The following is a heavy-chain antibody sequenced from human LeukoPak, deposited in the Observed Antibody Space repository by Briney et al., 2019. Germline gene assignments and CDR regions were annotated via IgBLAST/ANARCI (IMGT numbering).Heavy chain of an antibody. CDR1: GGTFSSYA. Sequence: ASVKVSCKASGGTFSSYAISWVRQASGQGLEWMGGIIPIFGTANYAQKFQGRVTITTDESTSTAYMELSSLRSEDTAVYYCARDATGTPASYWGQGTLVTVSS. D-gene: IGHD1-1*01. CDR3: ARDATGTPASY. CDR2: IIPIFGTA. V-gene: IGHV1-69*05. J-gene: IGHJ4*02.